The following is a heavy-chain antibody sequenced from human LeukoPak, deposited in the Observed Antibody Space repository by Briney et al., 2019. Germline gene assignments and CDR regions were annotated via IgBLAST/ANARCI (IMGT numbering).Heavy chain of an antibody. J-gene: IGHJ4*02. V-gene: IGHV3-23*01. CDR3: AKVKDDIVVVPAAIFDY. D-gene: IGHD2-2*02. CDR2: ISGSGGST. Sequence: GGSLRLSCAASGFTFSSYAMSWVRQAPGKGLEWVSAISGSGGSTYYADSVKGRFTISRDNSKNTLYLQMNSLRAEDTAVYYCAKVKDDIVVVPAAIFDYWGQGTLVTVSS. CDR1: GFTFSSYA.